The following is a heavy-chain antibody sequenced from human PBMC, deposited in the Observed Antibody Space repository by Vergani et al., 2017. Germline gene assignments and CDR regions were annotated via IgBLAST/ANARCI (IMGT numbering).Heavy chain of an antibody. D-gene: IGHD5-12*01. CDR3: ARDDSSGYDFRDDDAFDI. V-gene: IGHV1-24*01. J-gene: IGHJ3*02. CDR1: GYTLTELS. Sequence: QVQLVQSGAEVKKPGASVKVSCKVSGYTLTELSMHWVRQAPGKGLEWMGGFDPEDGETIYAQKFQGRVTMTEDTSTDTAYMELSSLRSEDTAVYYCARDDSSGYDFRDDDAFDIWGQGTMVTVSS. CDR2: FDPEDGET.